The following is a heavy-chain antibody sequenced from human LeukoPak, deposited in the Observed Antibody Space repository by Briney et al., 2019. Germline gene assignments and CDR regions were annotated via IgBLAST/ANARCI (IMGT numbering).Heavy chain of an antibody. CDR1: GFTFNTYA. V-gene: IGHV3-23*01. D-gene: IGHD3-22*01. J-gene: IGHJ4*02. Sequence: GGSLRLSCAASGFTFNTYAMGWVRQAPGKGLEWVSTISAPGDTTYYADSVRGRFTISRDNSKNTMFLQMNSLRAEDTAVYYCARDARDSSGFYHYYFDYWGQGTLVTVSS. CDR2: ISAPGDTT. CDR3: ARDARDSSGFYHYYFDY.